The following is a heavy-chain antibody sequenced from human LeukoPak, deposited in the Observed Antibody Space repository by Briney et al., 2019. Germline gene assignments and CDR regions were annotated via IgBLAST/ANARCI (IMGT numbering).Heavy chain of an antibody. Sequence: PGGSLRLSCAASGFTFSTYWMSWVRQAPGKGLEWVANIKQDGGEKNYVDSVKGRFTISRDNAKNSLYLQMNSLRAEDTALYYCARDNPFGGYWGQGILVTVSS. CDR1: GFTFSTYW. V-gene: IGHV3-7*03. J-gene: IGHJ4*02. CDR3: ARDNPFGGY. CDR2: IKQDGGEK. D-gene: IGHD3-16*01.